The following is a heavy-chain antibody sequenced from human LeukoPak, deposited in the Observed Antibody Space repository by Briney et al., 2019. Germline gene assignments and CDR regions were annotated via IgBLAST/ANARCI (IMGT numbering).Heavy chain of an antibody. D-gene: IGHD1-26*01. CDR2: IYASGTT. CDR1: GDSISSYY. CDR3: ARDPTTWWFDP. V-gene: IGHV4-4*07. J-gene: IGHJ5*02. Sequence: TSETLSLTCTVSGDSISSYYWSWIRQPAERGLEWIGHIYASGTTDYNPSLKSRVTMSLDTSKNQFSLKLSSVTAADTVVYYCARDPTTWWFDPWGQGTLVTVSS.